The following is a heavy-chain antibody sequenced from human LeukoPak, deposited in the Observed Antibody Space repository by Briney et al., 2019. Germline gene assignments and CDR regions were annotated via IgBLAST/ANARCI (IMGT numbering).Heavy chain of an antibody. CDR1: GGCISSNS. CDR2: IYTSGNT. Sequence: SETLSLTCIVSGGCISSNSWSWIRQPAGKGLEWIGRIYTSGNTNNNPSLKSRVTMSVDTSKNQFSLKLSSVTAADTAVYYCARMSGGATYFDCWGQGTLVTVSS. J-gene: IGHJ4*02. D-gene: IGHD1-26*01. V-gene: IGHV4-4*07. CDR3: ARMSGGATYFDC.